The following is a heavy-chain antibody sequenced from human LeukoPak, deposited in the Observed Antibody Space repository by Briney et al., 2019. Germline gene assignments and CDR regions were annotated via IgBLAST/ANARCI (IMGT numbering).Heavy chain of an antibody. D-gene: IGHD2-2*01. J-gene: IGHJ4*02. CDR2: IKNDGSSI. V-gene: IGHV3-74*01. CDR3: ARGFVILPAALGF. Sequence: PGGSLRLSCAASGFTFSNYWMHWVRQAPGKGLVLVSRIKNDGSSIDYVDSVKGRFTISRDNAKDTLYLQMNSLTAEDTAVYYCARGFVILPAALGFWGQGTLVTVSS. CDR1: GFTFSNYW.